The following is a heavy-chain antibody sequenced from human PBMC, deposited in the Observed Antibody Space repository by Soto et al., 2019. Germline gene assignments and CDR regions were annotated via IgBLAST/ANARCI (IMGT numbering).Heavy chain of an antibody. D-gene: IGHD4-4*01. CDR3: ARDGPDYSQLGWFDY. Sequence: EVQLVESGGGLVQPGGSLRLSCAASGFTVSSKYMSWVRQAPGKGLEWVSVIYSGGSTYYADSVKDRFSISRDNPKNTVYLQMNSLRAEDTAVYYCARDGPDYSQLGWFDYWGQGTLVTVSS. CDR2: IYSGGST. CDR1: GFTVSSKY. J-gene: IGHJ4*02. V-gene: IGHV3-66*01.